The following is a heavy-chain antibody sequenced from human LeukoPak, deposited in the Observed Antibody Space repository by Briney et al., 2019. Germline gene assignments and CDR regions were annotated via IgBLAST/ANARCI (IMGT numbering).Heavy chain of an antibody. D-gene: IGHD3-10*01. J-gene: IGHJ4*02. CDR2: IYSGGST. V-gene: IGHV3-53*01. CDR3: AKDRAYGSGSYSY. CDR1: GVTVSRNY. Sequence: PGGSLRLSCAASGVTVSRNYLTWVRHAPGKGLEWVSVIYSGGSTYYADSVKGRFTISTDHSKNMLYLQMTSLRAEDTAVYYCAKDRAYGSGSYSYWGQGTLVTVSS.